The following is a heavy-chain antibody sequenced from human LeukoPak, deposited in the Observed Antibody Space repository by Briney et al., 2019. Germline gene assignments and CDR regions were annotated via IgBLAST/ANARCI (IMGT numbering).Heavy chain of an antibody. V-gene: IGHV3-53*01. CDR2: IYSGGST. CDR3: ARRTYNWNYGRGVWFDP. CDR1: GFTVSSNY. J-gene: IGHJ5*02. Sequence: GGSLRLSCAASGFTVSSNYMSWVRQAPGKGLEWVSVIYSGGSTYYADSVKGRFTISRHNSKNTLYLQMNSLRDEDTAVYYCARRTYNWNYGRGVWFDPWGQGTLVTVSS. D-gene: IGHD1-7*01.